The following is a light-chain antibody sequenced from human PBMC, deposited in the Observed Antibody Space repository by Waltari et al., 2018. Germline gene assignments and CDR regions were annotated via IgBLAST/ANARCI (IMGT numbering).Light chain of an antibody. CDR1: SCHFDSHKL. J-gene: IGLJ3*02. CDR2: EVT. V-gene: IGLV2-23*02. Sequence: QSALTQPAAVSGSPRQSHTIPCTGTSCHFDSHKLPTSFQQRPGKAPKLIIFEVTQRPSGISDRFSGSRSGPTASLTISGLQAEDEADYYCCSYAGRATFAWVFGGGTKLTVL. CDR3: CSYAGRATFAWV.